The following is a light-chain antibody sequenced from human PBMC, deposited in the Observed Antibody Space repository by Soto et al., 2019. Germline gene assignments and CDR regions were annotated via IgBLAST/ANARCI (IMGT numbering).Light chain of an antibody. J-gene: IGKJ5*01. CDR2: RAS. CDR1: QSISSTY. V-gene: IGKV3-20*01. Sequence: EIVLTQSPGTLSLSPGERATLSCRASQSISSTYLAWYQQKPGQAPRILIYRASSRATGLPDRFSGSGSGTDFTLTVSRLEPEDSAVYYCQQYGSSLITFGQGTRLEVK. CDR3: QQYGSSLIT.